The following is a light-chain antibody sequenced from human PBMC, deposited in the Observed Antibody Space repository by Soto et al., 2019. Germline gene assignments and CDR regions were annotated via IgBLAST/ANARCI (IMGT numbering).Light chain of an antibody. V-gene: IGKV1-39*01. CDR3: QQSYSTPPT. Sequence: DIQMTQSPSSLSASVGDRVTITCRASQSISSYLNWYQQKPGKAPKLLIYAASSLQSGVPSRFSGNGSGTDFTLTISSLQPEDFATYYSQQSYSTPPTFGQGTRLEIK. CDR2: AAS. J-gene: IGKJ5*01. CDR1: QSISSY.